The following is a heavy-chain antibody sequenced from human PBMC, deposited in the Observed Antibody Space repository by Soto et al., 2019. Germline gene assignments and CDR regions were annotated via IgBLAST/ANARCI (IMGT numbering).Heavy chain of an antibody. CDR1: GFTFSSYA. J-gene: IGHJ4*02. Sequence: GGSLRLSCAASGFTFSSYAMSWVRQAPGKGLEWVSAISGSGGSTYYADSVKGRFTISRDNSKNTLYLQMNSLRAEDTAVYYCAQAWGSGSYLARGVDYWGQGTLVTVSS. V-gene: IGHV3-23*01. CDR3: AQAWGSGSYLARGVDY. D-gene: IGHD3-10*01. CDR2: ISGSGGST.